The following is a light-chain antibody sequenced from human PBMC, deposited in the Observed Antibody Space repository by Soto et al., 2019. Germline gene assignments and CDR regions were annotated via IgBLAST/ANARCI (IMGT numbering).Light chain of an antibody. V-gene: IGKV3D-15*01. CDR1: QSINSN. J-gene: IGKJ1*01. Sequence: EIVLTRSPATLSVSPGERATLSCRASQSINSNLAWYQQKPGQAPRLLIYGASTRATGIPDRFSGSGSGTDFTLTISRLEPEDFAVYYCQQYNNWPRTFGQGTKVAIK. CDR3: QQYNNWPRT. CDR2: GAS.